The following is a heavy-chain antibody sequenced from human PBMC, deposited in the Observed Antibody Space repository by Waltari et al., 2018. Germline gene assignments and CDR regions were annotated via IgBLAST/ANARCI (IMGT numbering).Heavy chain of an antibody. J-gene: IGHJ4*02. CDR1: GFTFDDYA. CDR2: ISWKSGSI. V-gene: IGHV3-9*01. CDR3: AKVMGATRGYFDY. Sequence: EVQLVESGGGLVQPGRSLRLSCAASGFTFDDYAMHWVRQAPGKGLEWVSGISWKSGSIGYADSVNGRFTISRDNAKNSLYLQMNSLRAEDTALYYCAKVMGATRGYFDYWGQGTLVTVSS. D-gene: IGHD1-26*01.